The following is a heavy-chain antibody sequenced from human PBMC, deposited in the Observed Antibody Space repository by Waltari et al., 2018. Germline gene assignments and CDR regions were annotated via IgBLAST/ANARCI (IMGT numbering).Heavy chain of an antibody. V-gene: IGHV4-59*01. J-gene: IGHJ5*02. D-gene: IGHD3-10*01. CDR3: ARAPWGYYGSEKYNWFDP. CDR2: IYYSGST. Sequence: QVQLQESGPGLVKPSETLSLTCTVSGGSISSYYWSWIRQPPGKGLEWIGYIYYSGSTNYNPSPTSRVTISVDTSKNQFSLKLSSVTAADTAVYYCARAPWGYYGSEKYNWFDPWGQGTLVTVSS. CDR1: GGSISSYY.